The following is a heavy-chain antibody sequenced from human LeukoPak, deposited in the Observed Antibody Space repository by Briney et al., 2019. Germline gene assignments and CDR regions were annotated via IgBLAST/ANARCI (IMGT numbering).Heavy chain of an antibody. CDR1: GGTFNSHA. Sequence: SVKVSCKTSGGTFNSHAISWVRQAPGQGLEWMGGIIPIFGTANYAQKFQGRVTITADESTSTAYMELSSLRSEDTAVYYCARSAAGRNYFDYWGQGTLVTVSS. D-gene: IGHD6-13*01. J-gene: IGHJ4*02. CDR3: ARSAAGRNYFDY. CDR2: IIPIFGTA. V-gene: IGHV1-69*13.